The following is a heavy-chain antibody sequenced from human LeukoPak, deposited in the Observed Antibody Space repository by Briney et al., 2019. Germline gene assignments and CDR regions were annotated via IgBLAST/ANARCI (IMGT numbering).Heavy chain of an antibody. CDR2: IKKDGSEK. V-gene: IGHV3-7*01. J-gene: IGHJ6*04. Sequence: PGGSLRVSCVASGFTPSAFCISWVGRPPGKGLEWVANIKKDGSEKEYVDSVKGRVTIFRDNAKNSVYLQMNSLRAEDTAVYYCATFVGVVPGGFVHWGKGTTVIVSS. D-gene: IGHD2-8*02. CDR1: GFTPSAFC. CDR3: ATFVGVVPGGFVH.